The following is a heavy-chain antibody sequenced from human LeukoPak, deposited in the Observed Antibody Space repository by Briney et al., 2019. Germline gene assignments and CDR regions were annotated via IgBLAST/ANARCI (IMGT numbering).Heavy chain of an antibody. Sequence: PGGSLRLSCAASGFTFRSYWMHWVRQAPGKGLVWVSRINSDGSSTDFADSVKGRFTISRDNAKNTLYLQMNSLRAEDTAVYYCAREDSSGWYFDYWGQGTLVTVSS. CDR3: AREDSSGWYFDY. V-gene: IGHV3-74*01. J-gene: IGHJ4*02. CDR2: INSDGSST. CDR1: GFTFRSYW. D-gene: IGHD6-19*01.